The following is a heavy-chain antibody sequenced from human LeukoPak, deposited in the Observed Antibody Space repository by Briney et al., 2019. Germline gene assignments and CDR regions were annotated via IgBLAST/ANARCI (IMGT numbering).Heavy chain of an antibody. CDR2: IYPGDSRT. Sequence: GESLKISCKGSGYSFTSYWIGWVRQTPGKGLEWMGVIYPGDSRTRYNPSFEGQVTISADKFINTAYLQWSSLKASDTAIYYCACREFYSPWPGPWGQGTLVTVSS. J-gene: IGHJ5*02. D-gene: IGHD5-18*01. V-gene: IGHV5-51*01. CDR3: ACREFYSPWPGP. CDR1: GYSFTSYW.